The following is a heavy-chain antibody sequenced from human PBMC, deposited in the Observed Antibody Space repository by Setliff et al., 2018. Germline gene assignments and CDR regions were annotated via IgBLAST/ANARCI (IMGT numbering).Heavy chain of an antibody. Sequence: LSLTCTVSGGSISSGDYYWSWIRQPPGKGLEWIGYSYYSGSTYYNPSLKSRVTISVDTSKNQFSLKLSSVTAADTAVYYCARGGEGALGIPYYGMDVWGQGPTVTFS. CDR1: GGSISSGDYY. CDR2: SYYSGST. D-gene: IGHD2-21*01. J-gene: IGHJ6*02. V-gene: IGHV4-30-4*08. CDR3: ARGGEGALGIPYYGMDV.